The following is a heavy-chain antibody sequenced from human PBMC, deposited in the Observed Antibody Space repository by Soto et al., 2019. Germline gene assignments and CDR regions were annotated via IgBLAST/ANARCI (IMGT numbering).Heavy chain of an antibody. CDR3: ARVLREDYYDSSGYYFDY. J-gene: IGHJ4*02. D-gene: IGHD3-22*01. V-gene: IGHV4-39*07. CDR1: GGSISSSSYY. CDR2: IYYSGST. Sequence: SETLSLTCTVSGGSISSSSYYWGWIRQPPGKGLEWIGSIYYSGSTYYNPSLKSRVTISVDTSKNQFSLKLSSVTAADTAVYYCARVLREDYYDSSGYYFDYWGQGTLVTVSS.